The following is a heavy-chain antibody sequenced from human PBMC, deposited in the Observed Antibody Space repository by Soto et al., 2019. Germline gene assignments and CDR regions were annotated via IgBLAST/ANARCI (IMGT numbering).Heavy chain of an antibody. CDR1: GGTFSSYT. J-gene: IGHJ4*02. CDR2: IIPILGIA. CDR3: ARFVAMAPCDY. V-gene: IGHV1-69*02. D-gene: IGHD5-18*01. Sequence: SVKVSCKASGGTFSSYTISWVRQAPGQGLEWMGRIIPILGIANYAQKFQGRVTITADKSTSTAYMELSSLRSEDTAMYYCARFVAMAPCDYWGQGTLVTVSS.